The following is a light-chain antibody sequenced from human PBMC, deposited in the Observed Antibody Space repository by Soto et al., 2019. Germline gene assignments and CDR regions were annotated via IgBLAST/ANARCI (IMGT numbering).Light chain of an antibody. CDR1: QGISSY. CDR3: QQYYSFPPT. Sequence: ALPVTPSPSRPSASTGDKVTINCRASQGISSYLAWYQQKPGKAPELLIYAASTLQSGVPSRFSGSGSGTDFTLTISCLQSEDFATYYCQQYYSFPPTFGQGTKVDIK. J-gene: IGKJ1*01. CDR2: AAS. V-gene: IGKV1-8*01.